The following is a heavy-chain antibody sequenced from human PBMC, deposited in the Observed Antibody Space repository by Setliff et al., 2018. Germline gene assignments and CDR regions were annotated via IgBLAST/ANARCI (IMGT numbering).Heavy chain of an antibody. V-gene: IGHV4-39*07. D-gene: IGHD2-21*01. Sequence: PSETLSLTCTVSGGSMRSISYYWGWVRQPPGKGLEWIGTIYDSGGTSYNPSLMSRVTISVDTSKNQFSLKLNSVTAADTAVYYCARAFIVAPTLFFRRRKGNYMDVWGKGTTVTVSS. CDR3: ARAFIVAPTLFFRRRKGNYMDV. CDR1: GGSMRSISYY. CDR2: IYDSGGT. J-gene: IGHJ6*03.